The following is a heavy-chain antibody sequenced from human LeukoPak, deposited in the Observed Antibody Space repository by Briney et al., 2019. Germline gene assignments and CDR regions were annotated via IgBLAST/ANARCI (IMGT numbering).Heavy chain of an antibody. D-gene: IGHD1-26*01. CDR1: GFTFSSYG. J-gene: IGHJ4*02. CDR3: AKASGSYPTRDFGY. CDR2: ISGSGGST. Sequence: PGGSLRLSCAASGFTFSSYGMSWVRQAPGKGLEWVSAISGSGGSTYYADSVKGRFTISRDNSKNTLYLQMNSLRAEDTAVYYCAKASGSYPTRDFGYWGQGTLVTVSS. V-gene: IGHV3-23*01.